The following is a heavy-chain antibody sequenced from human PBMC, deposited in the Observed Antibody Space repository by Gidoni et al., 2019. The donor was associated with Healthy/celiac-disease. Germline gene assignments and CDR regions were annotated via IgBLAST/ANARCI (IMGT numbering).Heavy chain of an antibody. D-gene: IGHD1-1*01. CDR3: ARHSTATTHFDY. Sequence: QLQLQESGPGLVKPSETLCLTCTVSGGSISSSSSYWGSISQPPGKGLEWIGISDYSGSTYYNPSLNSRVNISVDTSKNQFSLKLSAETAADTSVNYCARHSTATTHFDYWGQGTLVTVSS. CDR2: SDYSGST. CDR1: GGSISSSSSY. V-gene: IGHV4-39*01. J-gene: IGHJ4*02.